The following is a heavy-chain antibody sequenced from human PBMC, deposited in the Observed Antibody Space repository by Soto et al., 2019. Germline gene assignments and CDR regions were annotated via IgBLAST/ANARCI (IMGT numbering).Heavy chain of an antibody. CDR2: ISYRGTT. J-gene: IGHJ4*02. D-gene: IGHD6-19*01. V-gene: IGHV4-4*02. CDR1: GGSISETYW. CDR3: ARHIGVNGTRGFDY. Sequence: QVQLQESGPGLVEPSETLSLTCAVSGGSISETYWWSWVRQPPGKGLEWIGEISYRGTTHYNPSLRSRVTISMDTSRNQISLTLISVTAADSASYYCARHIGVNGTRGFDYWGQGTLVTVSS.